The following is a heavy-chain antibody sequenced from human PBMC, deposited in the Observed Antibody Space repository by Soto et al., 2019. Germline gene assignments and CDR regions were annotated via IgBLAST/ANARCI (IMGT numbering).Heavy chain of an antibody. CDR2: ISGSGDTT. J-gene: IGHJ4*02. D-gene: IGHD3-10*01. CDR1: GFTFSNFG. Sequence: EVQLLESGGGLVQPGGSLRLSCAASGFTFSNFGMTWVRQAPGKGLEWVSAISGSGDTTFSADAVKGRFTISRDNSKNTLYLQMNRLRAEDTAVYYCAKGFLSWFGELLSFGYWGQGTLVTVSS. CDR3: AKGFLSWFGELLSFGY. V-gene: IGHV3-23*01.